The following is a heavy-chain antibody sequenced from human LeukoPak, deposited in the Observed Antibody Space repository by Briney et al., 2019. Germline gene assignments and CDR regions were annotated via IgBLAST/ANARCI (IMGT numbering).Heavy chain of an antibody. V-gene: IGHV3-15*01. D-gene: IGHD1-7*01. Sequence: GGSLRLSCAASGFTFSNAWMSWVRQAPGKGLEWVGRIKSKTDGGTTDYAAPVKGRFTISRDDSKNTLYLQMNSLKTEDTAVYYCITDWTGTTPDYWGQGTLVTVSS. CDR1: GFTFSNAW. J-gene: IGHJ4*02. CDR3: ITDWTGTTPDY. CDR2: IKSKTDGGTT.